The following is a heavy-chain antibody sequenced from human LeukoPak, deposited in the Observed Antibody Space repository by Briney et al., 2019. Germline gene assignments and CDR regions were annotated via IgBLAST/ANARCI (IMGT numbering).Heavy chain of an antibody. J-gene: IGHJ4*02. CDR3: ARGPGYDILTGSYPPDY. CDR2: MNPNSGNT. CDR1: GYTFTSYD. Sequence: ASAKVSCKASGYTFTSYDIHWVRQATGQGLEWMGWMNPNSGNTGYAQKFQGRVTMTRNTSISTAYMELSSLRSEDTAVYYCARGPGYDILTGSYPPDYWGQGTLVTVSS. D-gene: IGHD3-9*01. V-gene: IGHV1-8*01.